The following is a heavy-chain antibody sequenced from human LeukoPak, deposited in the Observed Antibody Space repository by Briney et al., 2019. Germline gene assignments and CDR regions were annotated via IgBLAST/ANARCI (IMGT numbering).Heavy chain of an antibody. CDR1: GSNFNDYA. V-gene: IGHV3-49*05. J-gene: IGHJ4*02. Sequence: NPGRSLRLSCSASGSNFNDYAMSWFRPAPGKGLEWVGFIRSKTYAGTAEYAASVKGRFTISRDDSKSIAYVHMNSLKTKDTAVYYCARAGTTIFGVVSDFDYWGQGTLVTVSS. D-gene: IGHD3-3*01. CDR3: ARAGTTIFGVVSDFDY. CDR2: IRSKTYAGTA.